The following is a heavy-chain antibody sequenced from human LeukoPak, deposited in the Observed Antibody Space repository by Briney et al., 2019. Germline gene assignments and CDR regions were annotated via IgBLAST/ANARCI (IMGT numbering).Heavy chain of an antibody. V-gene: IGHV3-7*01. J-gene: IGHJ4*02. CDR3: ARAPGYCSSTSCYIKPFDY. Sequence: GGSLRLSCATSGFTFSGYWMSWVRQAPGKGLEWVADIKEDGSEKYYVDSVKGRFTISRDNAKNSLYLQMNSLRAEDTAVYYCARAPGYCSSTSCYIKPFDYWGQGTLVTVSS. CDR1: GFTFSGYW. CDR2: IKEDGSEK. D-gene: IGHD2-2*02.